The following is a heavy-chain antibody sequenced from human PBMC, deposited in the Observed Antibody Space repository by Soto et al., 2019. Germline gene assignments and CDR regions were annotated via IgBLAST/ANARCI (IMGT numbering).Heavy chain of an antibody. Sequence: GASVKVSCKASGYTFTSYYMHWVRQAPGQGLEWMGIINPSGGSTSYAQKFQGRVTMTRDTSTSTVYMELSSLRSEDTAVYYCARTLGYCISTSCYAAALETTVTTVGYYGMDVWGQGTTVTVSS. CDR2: INPSGGST. V-gene: IGHV1-46*01. CDR1: GYTFTSYY. CDR3: ARTLGYCISTSCYAAALETTVTTVGYYGMDV. J-gene: IGHJ6*02. D-gene: IGHD2-2*01.